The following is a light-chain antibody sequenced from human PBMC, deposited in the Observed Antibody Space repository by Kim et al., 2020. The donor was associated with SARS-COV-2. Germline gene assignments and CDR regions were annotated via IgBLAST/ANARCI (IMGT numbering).Light chain of an antibody. V-gene: IGKV2-30*02. CDR2: KVS. J-gene: IGKJ1*01. CDR1: QSLVHSDGSTY. CDR3: MQGTHWPWT. Sequence: DVVMTQSPLSLPVTLGQPASISCRSSQSLVHSDGSTYFNWFHQRPGQSPRRLIYKVSNRDSWVPDRISGSGSGTDFTLIISRVEPEDVGVYYCMQGTHWPWTFGQGTKVDIK.